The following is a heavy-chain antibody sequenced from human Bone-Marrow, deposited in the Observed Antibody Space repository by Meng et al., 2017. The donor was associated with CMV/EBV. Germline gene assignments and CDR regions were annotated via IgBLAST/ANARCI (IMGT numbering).Heavy chain of an antibody. Sequence: GESLKISCAASGFTFSSYWMHWVRQAAGKGLVWVSRINSDGSSTSYADSVKGRFTISRDNAKNTLYLQMNSLRAEDTAVYYCARVYCSSTSCLNAENFQHWGQGTLVTVSS. D-gene: IGHD2-2*01. CDR2: INSDGSST. J-gene: IGHJ1*01. CDR3: ARVYCSSTSCLNAENFQH. CDR1: GFTFSSYW. V-gene: IGHV3-74*01.